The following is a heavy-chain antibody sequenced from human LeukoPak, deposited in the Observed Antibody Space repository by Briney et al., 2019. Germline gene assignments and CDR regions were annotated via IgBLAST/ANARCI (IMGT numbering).Heavy chain of an antibody. CDR1: GFTLSSPW. J-gene: IGHJ4*02. V-gene: IGHV3-74*01. CDR3: ARDLSFSPDH. CDR2: VSPDGNLA. Sequence: GGSLRLSCAGSGFTLSSPWMHWVRQAPGKGPVWVAHVSPDGNLANYADSVKGRFIISRDNAKNTLFLQMNGLRAEDTAVYYCARDLSFSPDHWGQGTLVTVSS.